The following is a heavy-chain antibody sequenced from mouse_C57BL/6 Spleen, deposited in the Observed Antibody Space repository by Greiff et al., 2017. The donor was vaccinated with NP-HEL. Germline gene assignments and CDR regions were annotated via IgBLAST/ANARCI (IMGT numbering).Heavy chain of an antibody. D-gene: IGHD2-4*01. V-gene: IGHV5-4*01. CDR1: GFTFSSYA. CDR3: ARIKVVYYDYDGFAY. J-gene: IGHJ3*01. CDR2: ISDGGSYT. Sequence: EVHLVESGGGLVKPGGSLKLSCAASGFTFSSYAMSWVRQTPEKRLEWVATISDGGSYTYYPDNVKGRFTISRDNAKNNLYLQMSHLKSEDTAMYYCARIKVVYYDYDGFAYWGQGTLVTVSA.